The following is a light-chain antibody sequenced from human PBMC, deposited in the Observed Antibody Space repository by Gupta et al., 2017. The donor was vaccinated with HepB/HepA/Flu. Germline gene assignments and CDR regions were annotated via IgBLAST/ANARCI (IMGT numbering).Light chain of an antibody. CDR3: QQYDITPSS. Sequence: DIVMTEAPNSLAVSLGEKATLNCKSIQSSLDSSNHTNYLAWYQQKPGQPPKLLIHWASTREAGVPDRFSGSGSGTDFTLTISSLQAEDVAVYFCQQYDITPSSFGQGTKMEIK. CDR1: QSSLDSSNHTNY. J-gene: IGKJ2*04. CDR2: WAS. V-gene: IGKV4-1*01.